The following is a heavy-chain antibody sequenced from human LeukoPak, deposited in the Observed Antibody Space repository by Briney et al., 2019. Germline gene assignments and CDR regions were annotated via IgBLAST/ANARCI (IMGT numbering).Heavy chain of an antibody. Sequence: PGRSLRLSCAASGYSFSGSDIHWVRQAPGKGLEWVAFTSHDGGSTYYADFVEGRFTISRDIYKSTVYLQMNSLRAEDTAVYYCAKERDSRGYFDYWGQGTLVTVSS. J-gene: IGHJ4*02. D-gene: IGHD3-22*01. CDR2: TSHDGGST. CDR3: AKERDSRGYFDY. V-gene: IGHV3-30*18. CDR1: GYSFSGSD.